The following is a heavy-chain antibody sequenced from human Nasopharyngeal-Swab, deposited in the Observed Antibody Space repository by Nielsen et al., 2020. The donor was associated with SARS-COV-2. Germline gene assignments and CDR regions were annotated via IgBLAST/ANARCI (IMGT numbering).Heavy chain of an antibody. CDR1: GGSFSGYY. J-gene: IGHJ4*02. CDR2: INHSGST. V-gene: IGHV4-34*01. Sequence: SETLSLTCAVYGGSFSGYYWSWLRQPPGKGLEWIGEINHSGSTNYNPSLKSRVTISVDTPKNQFSLKLSSVTAADTAVYYCARGFGDSSGYQKGYFDYWGQGTLVTVSS. CDR3: ARGFGDSSGYQKGYFDY. D-gene: IGHD3-22*01.